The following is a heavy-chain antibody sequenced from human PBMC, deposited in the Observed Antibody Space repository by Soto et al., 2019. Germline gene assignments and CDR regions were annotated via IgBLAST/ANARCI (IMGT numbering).Heavy chain of an antibody. CDR3: AKGADARGGNFYYYYGMDV. CDR2: ISGSGGST. Sequence: GGSLRLSCAASGFTFSSYAMSWVRQAPGKGLEWVSAISGSGGSTYYADSVKGRFTISRDNSKNTLYLQMNSLRAEDTAVYYCAKGADARGGNFYYYYGMDVWGQGTTVTVSS. V-gene: IGHV3-23*01. D-gene: IGHD3-10*02. CDR1: GFTFSSYA. J-gene: IGHJ6*02.